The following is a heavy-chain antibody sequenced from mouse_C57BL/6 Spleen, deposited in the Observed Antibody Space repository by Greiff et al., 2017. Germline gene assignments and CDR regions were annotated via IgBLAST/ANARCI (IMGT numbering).Heavy chain of an antibody. Sequence: EVKLQESGPGLVKPSQSLSLTCSVTGYSITSGYYWNWLRQFPGNKLEWMGYISYDGSNNYNPSLKNRISITRDTSKNQFFLKLNSVTTEDTATYYCARERGYGSSYDYYAMDYWGQGTSVTVSS. V-gene: IGHV3-6*01. CDR3: ARERGYGSSYDYYAMDY. CDR1: GYSITSGYY. J-gene: IGHJ4*01. CDR2: ISYDGSN. D-gene: IGHD1-1*01.